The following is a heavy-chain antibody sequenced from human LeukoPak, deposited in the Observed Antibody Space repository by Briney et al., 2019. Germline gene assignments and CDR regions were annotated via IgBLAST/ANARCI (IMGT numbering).Heavy chain of an antibody. CDR3: ARRSSGRPVDY. V-gene: IGHV4-30-4*08. Sequence: MTSETLSLTCTVSGGSISSGDYYWSWIRQPPGKGLEWIGYIYYSGSTYYNPSLKSRVTISVDTSKNQFSLRLSSVTAADTAVYYCARRSSGRPVDYWGQGTLVTVSS. D-gene: IGHD3-3*01. CDR1: GGSISSGDYY. CDR2: IYYSGST. J-gene: IGHJ4*02.